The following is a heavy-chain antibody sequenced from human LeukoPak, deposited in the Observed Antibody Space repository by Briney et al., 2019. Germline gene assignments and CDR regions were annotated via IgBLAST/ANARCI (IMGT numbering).Heavy chain of an antibody. Sequence: SETLSLTCTVSGGSISSYYWSWIRQPAGKGLEWIGRLYTSGSTNYNPSLKSRVTMSVDTSKNQFSLKLRSVTAADTAVYYCARIRGRYSGSWSQHNTPSFDYWGQGTLVTVSS. J-gene: IGHJ4*02. CDR2: LYTSGST. CDR1: GGSISSYY. D-gene: IGHD6-13*01. V-gene: IGHV4-4*07. CDR3: ARIRGRYSGSWSQHNTPSFDY.